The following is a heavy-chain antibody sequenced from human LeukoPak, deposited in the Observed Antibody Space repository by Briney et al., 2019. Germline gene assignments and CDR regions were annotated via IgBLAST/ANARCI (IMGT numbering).Heavy chain of an antibody. V-gene: IGHV4-59*01. CDR3: AREGTTSGLNWLDP. Sequence: SETLSLTCTHSGGSISTYYWSSIRPPPGTGLEWMGHIYFIGSTKYNPSLKSRFPLSVATSKNQFSLKLSSVTAADSAVYCCAREGTTSGLNWLDPWGQGTLVTVSS. D-gene: IGHD1-7*01. CDR1: GGSISTYY. CDR2: IYFIGST. J-gene: IGHJ5*02.